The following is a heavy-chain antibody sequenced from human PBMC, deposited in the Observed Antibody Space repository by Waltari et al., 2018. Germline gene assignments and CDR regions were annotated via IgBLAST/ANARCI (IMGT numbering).Heavy chain of an antibody. CDR2: VSYSGTT. Sequence: QLQLQESGPRLVRPSETLSLICRVSGVSITSNRHYWSWIRQSPGQGLEWIGTVSYSGTTYIRPSLKSRVSVSRDTSKNQVSLILGSVTAADMAVYYCATYIGASVGTAAFDVWGQGTMVTVSS. D-gene: IGHD5-12*01. CDR1: GVSITSNRHY. V-gene: IGHV4-39*01. J-gene: IGHJ3*01. CDR3: ATYIGASVGTAAFDV.